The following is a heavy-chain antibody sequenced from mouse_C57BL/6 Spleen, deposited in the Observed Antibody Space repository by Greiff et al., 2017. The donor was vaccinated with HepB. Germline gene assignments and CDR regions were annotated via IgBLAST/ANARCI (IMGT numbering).Heavy chain of an antibody. CDR2: IDPSDSYT. CDR1: GYTFTSYW. Sequence: QVQLQQPGAELVRPGTSVKLSCKASGYTFTSYWMHWVKQRPGQGLEWIGVIDPSDSYTNYNQKFKGKATLTVDTSSSTAYMQLSSLTSEDSAVYYCASLAYYSNSWYFDVWGTGTTVTVSS. CDR3: ASLAYYSNSWYFDV. D-gene: IGHD2-5*01. V-gene: IGHV1-59*01. J-gene: IGHJ1*03.